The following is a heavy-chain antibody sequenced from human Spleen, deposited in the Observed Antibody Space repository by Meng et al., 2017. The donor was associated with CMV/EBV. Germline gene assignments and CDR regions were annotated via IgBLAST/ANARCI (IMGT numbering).Heavy chain of an antibody. V-gene: IGHV3-49*04. CDR1: GFTFGDYA. CDR3: TKFPAAGPFDF. CDR2: IRTIPYGGTT. Sequence: GESLKISCSTSGFTFGDYAMSWVRQAPGKGLEWVGFIRTIPYGGTTEYAASVKGRFTISRDDSKSIAYLEMNSLTTEDTALYYCTKFPAAGPFDFWGQGAPVTVSS. D-gene: IGHD6-25*01. J-gene: IGHJ4*02.